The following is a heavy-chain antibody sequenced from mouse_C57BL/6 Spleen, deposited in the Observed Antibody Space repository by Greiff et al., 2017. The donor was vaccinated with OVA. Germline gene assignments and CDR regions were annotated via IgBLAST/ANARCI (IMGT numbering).Heavy chain of an antibody. CDR1: GYTFTSYW. Sequence: VQLQQPGAELVKPGASVKLSCKASGYTFTSYWMHWVKQRPGQGLEWIGMIHPNSGSTNYNEKFKSKATLTVDKSSSTAYMQLSSLTSEDSAVYYCAREDDYDCFDYWGQGTTLTVSS. V-gene: IGHV1-64*01. D-gene: IGHD2-4*01. J-gene: IGHJ2*01. CDR3: AREDDYDCFDY. CDR2: IHPNSGST.